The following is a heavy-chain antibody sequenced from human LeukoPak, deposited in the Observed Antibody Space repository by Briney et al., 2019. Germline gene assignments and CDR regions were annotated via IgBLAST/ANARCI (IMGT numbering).Heavy chain of an antibody. D-gene: IGHD3-16*02. CDR2: IYYSGST. CDR3: ARLGYDYVWGSYRPAEYLQH. J-gene: IGHJ1*01. CDR1: GGSISSYY. V-gene: IGHV4-59*01. Sequence: SETLSLTCTVSGGSISSYYWSWIRQPPGKGLEWIGYIYYSGSTNYNPSLKSRVTISVDTSKNQFSLKLSSVTAAGTAVYYCARLGYDYVWGSYRPAEYLQHWGQGTLVTVSS.